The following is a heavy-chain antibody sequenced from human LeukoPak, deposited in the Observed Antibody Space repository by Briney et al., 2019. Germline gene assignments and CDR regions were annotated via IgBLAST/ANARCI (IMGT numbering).Heavy chain of an antibody. Sequence: GGSLRLSCAASGLTFNTYWINWVRQAPGKGLEWLASINQDGSEKYYVDSVKGRFTISRDNAKNSLYLQMNSLRAEDTAVYYCTTFYTRLTDYWGQGTLVTVSS. CDR2: INQDGSEK. D-gene: IGHD2/OR15-2a*01. CDR1: GLTFNTYW. J-gene: IGHJ4*02. CDR3: TTFYTRLTDY. V-gene: IGHV3-7*05.